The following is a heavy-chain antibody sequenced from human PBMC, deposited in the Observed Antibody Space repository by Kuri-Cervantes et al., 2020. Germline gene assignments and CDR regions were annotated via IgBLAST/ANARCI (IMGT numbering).Heavy chain of an antibody. CDR1: GFTFSSYG. D-gene: IGHD2-2*01. CDR3: ARPPAAAISFDY. J-gene: IGHJ4*02. CDR2: IRYDGNNK. Sequence: GESLRLSCAASGFTFSSYGMHWVRQAPGKGLEWVAFIRYDGNNKFYADSVKGRFTISRDNSKNTLYLQMNSLRAEDTAVYYCARPPAAAISFDYWGQGTLVTVSS. V-gene: IGHV3-30*02.